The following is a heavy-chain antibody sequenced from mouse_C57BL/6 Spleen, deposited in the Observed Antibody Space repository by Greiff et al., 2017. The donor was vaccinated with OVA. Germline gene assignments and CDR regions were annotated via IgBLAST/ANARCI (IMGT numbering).Heavy chain of an antibody. CDR3: ARYDGYYDYDAMDY. Sequence: EVKLQESGGGLVQPGGSLSLSCAASGFTFTDYYMSWVRQPPGKALEWLGFIRNKANGYTTEYSASVKGRFTISRDNSQSILDLQKNAMRAEDSATDYCARYDGYYDYDAMDYWGQGTSVTVSS. CDR1: GFTFTDYY. V-gene: IGHV7-3*01. CDR2: IRNKANGYTT. J-gene: IGHJ4*01. D-gene: IGHD2-3*01.